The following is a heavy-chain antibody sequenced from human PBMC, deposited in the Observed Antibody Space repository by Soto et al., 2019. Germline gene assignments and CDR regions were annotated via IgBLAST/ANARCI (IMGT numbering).Heavy chain of an antibody. CDR1: GFTFSSYA. CDR2: VRGNGDPP. V-gene: IGHV3-64D*06. CDR3: VKSRGGNNFDFFD. D-gene: IGHD5-12*01. J-gene: IGHJ4*02. Sequence: GGSLRLSCSASGFTFSSYAMHWVRQAPGKGLEYVSGVRGNGDPPFYADSVKGRFTISRDSSKNTLYLQMSSLSADDTAVYYCVKSRGGNNFDFFDWGQGALITVSS.